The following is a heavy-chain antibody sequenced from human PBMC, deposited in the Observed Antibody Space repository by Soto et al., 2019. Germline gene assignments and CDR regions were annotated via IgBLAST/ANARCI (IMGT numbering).Heavy chain of an antibody. Sequence: PSETLSLTCTVSGGSISSYYWSWIRQPPGKGLEWIGYIYYSGSTNYNPSLKSRVTISVDTSKNQFSLKLSSVTAADTAVYYCASGPYSSGWYGGMDVWGQGTTVTVSS. CDR1: GGSISSYY. J-gene: IGHJ6*02. CDR3: ASGPYSSGWYGGMDV. CDR2: IYYSGST. D-gene: IGHD6-13*01. V-gene: IGHV4-59*01.